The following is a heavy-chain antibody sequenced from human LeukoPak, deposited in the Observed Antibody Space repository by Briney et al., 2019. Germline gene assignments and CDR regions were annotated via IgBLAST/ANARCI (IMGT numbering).Heavy chain of an antibody. CDR2: INGGGIIT. Sequence: PGGSLRLSCAASGFTFTGYAMTWVRQAPGKRLEWVSAINGGGIITYYADSVSGRFTISRDNSKNTLYLQMNSLRAEDTAVYFCAKDDGRTYYLDFWGQGTLATVSS. J-gene: IGHJ4*02. D-gene: IGHD1-26*01. V-gene: IGHV3-23*01. CDR3: AKDDGRTYYLDF. CDR1: GFTFTGYA.